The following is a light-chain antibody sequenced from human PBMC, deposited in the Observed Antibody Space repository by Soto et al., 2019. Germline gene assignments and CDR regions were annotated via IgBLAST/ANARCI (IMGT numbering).Light chain of an antibody. CDR2: EVF. J-gene: IGLJ1*01. CDR3: CSFAGSSTLYV. CDR1: SSDVGSYNL. V-gene: IGLV2-23*02. Sequence: QSVLTQPASVSGSPGQSLPISCTGTSSDVGSYNLVSWYQQYPGKAPQLMIYEVFKRPSGVSNRFSGSKSGNTASLTISGLQAEDEADYYCCSFAGSSTLYVFGTGTKLTVL.